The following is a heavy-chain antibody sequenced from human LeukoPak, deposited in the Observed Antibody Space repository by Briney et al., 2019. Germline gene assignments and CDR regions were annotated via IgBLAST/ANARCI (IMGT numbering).Heavy chain of an antibody. D-gene: IGHD3-22*01. Sequence: SETLSLTCTVSGGSISSYYWSWIRQSPGKGLEWIGYIYDSVNTNYNPSLESRVTISVDTSKKQFSLKLTSVTAADTAVYYCARVRRYYDSSGYPSRLFDYWGQGTPVTVSS. V-gene: IGHV4-59*01. CDR3: ARVRRYYDSSGYPSRLFDY. CDR2: IYDSVNT. J-gene: IGHJ4*02. CDR1: GGSISSYY.